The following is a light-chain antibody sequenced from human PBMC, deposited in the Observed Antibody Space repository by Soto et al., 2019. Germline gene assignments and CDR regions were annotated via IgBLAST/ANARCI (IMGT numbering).Light chain of an antibody. CDR1: QSVLHSSNNWNY. Sequence: DIVMTQSPDSLAVSLGERATINCKSSQSVLHSSNNWNYLAWYQQKPGQPPKLLIYWASTRESGVPDRFSGSGSWTAFTLPLTPLQAEDVAVYYCQQYYNTPQLTFGGGTRVEIK. J-gene: IGKJ4*01. CDR3: QQYYNTPQLT. V-gene: IGKV4-1*01. CDR2: WAS.